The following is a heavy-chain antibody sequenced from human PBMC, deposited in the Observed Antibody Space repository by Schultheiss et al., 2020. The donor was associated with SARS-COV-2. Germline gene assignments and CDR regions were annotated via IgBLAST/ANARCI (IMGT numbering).Heavy chain of an antibody. CDR1: GGSISSSSYY. CDR3: ARSTTTVTAVFDS. D-gene: IGHD4-17*01. J-gene: IGHJ4*02. V-gene: IGHV4-31*03. CDR2: IYYSGST. Sequence: SETLSLTCTVSGGSISSSSYYWNWIRQLPGKGLEWIGYIYYSGSTYYNPSLKSRVIISADTSKNQFSLKLSSMTAADTALYYCARSTTTVTAVFDSWGQGTLVTVSS.